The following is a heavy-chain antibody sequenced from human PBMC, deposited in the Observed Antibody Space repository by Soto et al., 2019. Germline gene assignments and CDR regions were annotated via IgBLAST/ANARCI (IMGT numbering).Heavy chain of an antibody. CDR1: GFTFSSYG. J-gene: IGHJ1*01. V-gene: IGHV3-33*01. Sequence: QVQLVESGGGVVQPGRSLRLSCAASGFTFSSYGMHWVRQAPGKGLEWVAVIWYDGSNKYYADSVKGRFTISRDNSKNTLYLQMNSLRAEDTAVYYCARDEGYFQHWGQGTLVTVSS. CDR3: ARDEGYFQH. CDR2: IWYDGSNK.